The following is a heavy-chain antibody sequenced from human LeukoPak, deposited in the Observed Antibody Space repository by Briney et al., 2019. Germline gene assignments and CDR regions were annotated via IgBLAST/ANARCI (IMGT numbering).Heavy chain of an antibody. CDR2: MNPNSGNT. J-gene: IGHJ5*02. CDR1: GYTFTSYD. D-gene: IGHD3-22*01. CDR3: ARGRYYYDSSGLNWFDP. Sequence: ASVKVSCKASGYTFTSYDINWVRQATGQGLEWKEWMNPNSGNTGYAQKFQGRATMTRNTSISTAYMELSSLRSEDTAVYYCARGRYYYDSSGLNWFDPWGQGTLVTVSS. V-gene: IGHV1-8*01.